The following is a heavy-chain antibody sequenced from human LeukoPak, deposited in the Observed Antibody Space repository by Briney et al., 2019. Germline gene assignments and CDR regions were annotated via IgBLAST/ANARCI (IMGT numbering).Heavy chain of an antibody. J-gene: IGHJ3*02. CDR3: AKVAYGSGSYRGPLDI. V-gene: IGHV3-23*01. D-gene: IGHD3-10*01. CDR2: ISAGGTTT. Sequence: GGSLRLSCAASGLTFSNYAMGWVRQAPEKGLEWVSTISAGGTTTYYADFVKGRFTISRDNSKNTLYLQMNSLRAGDAAVYYCAKVAYGSGSYRGPLDIWGQGTVVTVSS. CDR1: GLTFSNYA.